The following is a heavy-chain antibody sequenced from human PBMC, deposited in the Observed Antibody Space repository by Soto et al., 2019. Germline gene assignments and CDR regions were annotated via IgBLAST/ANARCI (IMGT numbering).Heavy chain of an antibody. J-gene: IGHJ5*02. CDR3: ARSSSSWILLDP. Sequence: SETLSLTCTVSGGSISSGGYYWSWIRQHPGKGLEWIGYIYYSGSTYYNPSLKSRVTISVDTSKNQFSLKLSSVTVADTAVYYCARSSSSWILLDPWGQGTLVTVSS. CDR1: GGSISSGGYY. D-gene: IGHD6-13*01. CDR2: IYYSGST. V-gene: IGHV4-31*03.